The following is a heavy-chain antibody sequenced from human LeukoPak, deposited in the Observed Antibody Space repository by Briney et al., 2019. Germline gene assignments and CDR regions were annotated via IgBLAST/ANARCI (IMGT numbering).Heavy chain of an antibody. J-gene: IGHJ4*02. D-gene: IGHD1-26*01. CDR2: INTDGSST. CDR3: ARVEGSYSIDY. CDR1: GFTFSSYW. V-gene: IGHV3-74*01. Sequence: GGSLTLSCLASGFTFSSYWMQWVRQAPGKGLVWVSRINTDGSSTSYADSVKGRFTISRDNAKNTVSLQMNSLRAEDTAGYYCARVEGSYSIDYWGQGTLVTVSS.